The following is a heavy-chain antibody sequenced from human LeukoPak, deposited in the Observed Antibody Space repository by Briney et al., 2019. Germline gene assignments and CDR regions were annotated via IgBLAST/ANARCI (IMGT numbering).Heavy chain of an antibody. V-gene: IGHV4-34*01. D-gene: IGHD2-2*01. Sequence: AETLSLTCAVSGGSFSGYDWSWIRQPPGKGLEWVGEINHSGSTNYNPSLKSRVTISVDTSKNQFSLKLSSVTAADTAVYYCARVGYCSSTSCLPPSSRFDPWGQGTLVTVSS. CDR2: INHSGST. J-gene: IGHJ5*02. CDR1: GGSFSGYD. CDR3: ARVGYCSSTSCLPPSSRFDP.